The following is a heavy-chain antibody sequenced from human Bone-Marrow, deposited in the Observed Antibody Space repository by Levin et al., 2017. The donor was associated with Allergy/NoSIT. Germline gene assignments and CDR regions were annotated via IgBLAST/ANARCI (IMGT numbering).Heavy chain of an antibody. CDR2: ISYRGST. V-gene: IGHV4-31*03. CDR1: GGSISSAGYH. Sequence: PSETLSLTCTVSGGSISSAGYHWTWLRQYPGKGLEWIGYISYRGSTYFNPPLKSRLTMSISTSEQHFSLNLTSVSAADTAICYCARLDGYSFDYWGQGALVTVSS. CDR3: ARLDGYSFDY. J-gene: IGHJ4*02. D-gene: IGHD1-1*01.